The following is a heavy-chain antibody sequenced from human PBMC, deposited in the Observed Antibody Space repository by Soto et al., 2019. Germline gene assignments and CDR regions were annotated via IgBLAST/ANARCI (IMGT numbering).Heavy chain of an antibody. CDR3: ARVERGTATTVVDAFDI. J-gene: IGHJ3*02. CDR2: MSHSGGT. V-gene: IGHV4-34*01. D-gene: IGHD1-1*01. Sequence: QVQLQQWGAGLLKHSETLSLTCAVYGGFVSSGSYYWSWIRQPPGKGLEWIGEMSHSGGTHFNPSRKSRVTISVDTSMNQFSLKMSSVTAADTALYYCARVERGTATTVVDAFDIWGPGTMVTVSS. CDR1: GGFVSSGSYY.